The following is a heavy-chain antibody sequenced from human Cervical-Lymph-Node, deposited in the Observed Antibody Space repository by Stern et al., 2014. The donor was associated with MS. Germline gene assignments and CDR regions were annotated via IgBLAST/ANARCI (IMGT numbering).Heavy chain of an antibody. CDR2: IYNSGST. CDR1: GVSISSGGYY. J-gene: IGHJ4*02. D-gene: IGHD3-22*01. V-gene: IGHV4-31*03. Sequence: QLQLQESGPGLVKPSQTLSLTCTVSGVSISSGGYYWSWIRQHPGKGLGWIGYIYNSGSTYYHPSLKSRVTISIDTTKNQFSLKLSSVTAADTAVYHCASGGPNYDSSGYYYFDFWGQGTLVTVSS. CDR3: ASGGPNYDSSGYYYFDF.